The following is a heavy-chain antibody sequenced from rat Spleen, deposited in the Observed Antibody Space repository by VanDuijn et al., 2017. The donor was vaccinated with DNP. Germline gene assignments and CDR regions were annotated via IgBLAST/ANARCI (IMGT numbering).Heavy chain of an antibody. CDR1: GFTFNNYW. J-gene: IGHJ2*01. Sequence: EVQLVESGGGLVQPGRSLKLSCVASGFTFNNYWMTWIRQAPGKGLEWVASITNTGSDTYYPDSVRGRFTISRDNAERTLYLQMNSLRSEDTATYYCTSNPHIRTAAPFDYWGQGVMVTVSS. V-gene: IGHV5-31*01. CDR3: TSNPHIRTAAPFDY. D-gene: IGHD3-8*01. CDR2: ITNTGSDT.